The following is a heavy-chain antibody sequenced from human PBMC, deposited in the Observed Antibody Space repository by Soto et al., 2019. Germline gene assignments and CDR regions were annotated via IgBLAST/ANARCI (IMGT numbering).Heavy chain of an antibody. V-gene: IGHV4-39*01. CDR2: IYYSGST. Sequence: QVQLQESGPGLVKPAETLSLTCIVSGGSISTDNYYWAWIRQPPGKGLEWIGSIYYSGSTNYNPSLKSPVTMSVDTSMNPCSLKLTSVTAADTAVYYCARLYGSGRLGGVYWGQGTLVSVSS. D-gene: IGHD3-10*01. CDR3: ARLYGSGRLGGVY. J-gene: IGHJ4*02. CDR1: GGSISTDNYY.